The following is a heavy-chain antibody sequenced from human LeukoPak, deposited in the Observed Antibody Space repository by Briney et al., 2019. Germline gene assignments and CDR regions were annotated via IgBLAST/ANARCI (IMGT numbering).Heavy chain of an antibody. CDR2: TWYDGSNN. CDR3: ARDRYFGSDGFDI. J-gene: IGHJ3*02. CDR1: GFSFNEHG. V-gene: IGHV3-33*01. D-gene: IGHD3-10*01. Sequence: PGGPLTLSCAAPGFSFNEHGMHWLRQAPGKGPEWVTVTWYDGSNNHCADSVKGRFTISRDNSKNTVFLEINSLRAEDTAVYHCARDRYFGSDGFDIWGPGTMVIVSS.